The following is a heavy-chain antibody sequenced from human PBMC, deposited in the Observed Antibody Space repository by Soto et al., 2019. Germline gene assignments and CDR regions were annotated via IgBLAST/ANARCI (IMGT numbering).Heavy chain of an antibody. V-gene: IGHV1-2*04. CDR3: AGDRTSQWLAWGMDV. CDR1: GYTFTGYY. J-gene: IGHJ6*02. CDR2: INPNSGGT. Sequence: QVQLVQSGAEVKKPGASVKVSCKASGYTFTGYYMHWVRQAPGQGLEWMGWINPNSGGTNYAQKWQSWLTMNVDRPISPAYMELSRLSSDDTAVYYCAGDRTSQWLAWGMDVWGQGTTLTVSS. D-gene: IGHD6-19*01.